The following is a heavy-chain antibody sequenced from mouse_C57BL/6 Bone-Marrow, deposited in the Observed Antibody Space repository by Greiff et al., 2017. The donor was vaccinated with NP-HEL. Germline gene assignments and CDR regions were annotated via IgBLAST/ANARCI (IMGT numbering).Heavy chain of an antibody. V-gene: IGHV1-81*01. CDR1: GYTFTSYG. CDR3: ARSGYYGSSWFAY. CDR2: IYPRSGNT. J-gene: IGHJ3*01. D-gene: IGHD1-1*01. Sequence: VQLVESGAELARPGASVKLSCKASGYTFTSYGISWVKQRTGQGLEWIGEIYPRSGNTYYNEKFKGKATLTADKSSSTAYMELRHLTSEDSAVYFCARSGYYGSSWFAYWGQGTLVTVSA.